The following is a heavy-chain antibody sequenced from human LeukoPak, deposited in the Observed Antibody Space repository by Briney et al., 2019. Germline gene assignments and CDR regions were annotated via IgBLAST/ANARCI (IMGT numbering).Heavy chain of an antibody. J-gene: IGHJ6*03. CDR2: IYYSGST. CDR1: GGSISSSNW. CDR3: ARVGQLPKYYYYYMDV. D-gene: IGHD6-6*01. V-gene: IGHV4-4*02. Sequence: SGTLSLTCAVSGGSISSSNWWSWVRQPPGKGLEWIGYIYYSGSTNYNPSLKSRVTISVDTSKNQFSLKLSSVTAADTAVYYCARVGQLPKYYYYYMDVWGKGTTVTVSS.